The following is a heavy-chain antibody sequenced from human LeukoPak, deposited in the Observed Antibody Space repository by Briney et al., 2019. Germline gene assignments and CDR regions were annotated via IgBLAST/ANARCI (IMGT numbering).Heavy chain of an antibody. CDR2: IYYSGST. Sequence: SETLSLTCTVSGGSISTSHWNWIRQPPGKGLEWIGYIYYSGSTYYNPSLKSRVTMSVDTSKNQFSLKLSSVTAVDTAVYYCARTAVDTATYFGFWGQGTLVTVSS. J-gene: IGHJ4*02. CDR1: GGSISTSH. V-gene: IGHV4-59*04. CDR3: ARTAVDTATYFGF. D-gene: IGHD5-18*01.